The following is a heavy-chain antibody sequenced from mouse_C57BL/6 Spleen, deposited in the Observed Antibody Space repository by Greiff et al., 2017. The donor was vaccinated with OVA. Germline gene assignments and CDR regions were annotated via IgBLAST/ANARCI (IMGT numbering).Heavy chain of an antibody. D-gene: IGHD1-1*01. CDR2: INPSNGGT. CDR1: GYTFTSYW. Sequence: VQLQQPGTELVKPGASVKLSCKASGYTFTSYWMHWVKQRPGQGLAWIGNINPSNGGTNYNEKFKSKATLTVDKSSSTAYMQLSSLTSEDSAVYYCARGTYYGSSYWYFDVWGTGTTVTVSS. J-gene: IGHJ1*03. CDR3: ARGTYYGSSYWYFDV. V-gene: IGHV1-53*01.